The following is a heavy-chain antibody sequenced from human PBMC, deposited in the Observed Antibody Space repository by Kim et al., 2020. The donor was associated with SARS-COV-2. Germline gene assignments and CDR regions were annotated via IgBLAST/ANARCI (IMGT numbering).Heavy chain of an antibody. V-gene: IGHV4-34*01. D-gene: IGHD3-9*01. Sequence: SETLSLTCAVYGGSFSGYYWSWIRQPPGKGLEWIGEINHSGSTNYNPSLKSRVTISVDTSKNQFSLKLSSVTAADTAVYYCARTHYDILTGQYYFDYWGQGTLVTVSS. CDR1: GGSFSGYY. CDR3: ARTHYDILTGQYYFDY. J-gene: IGHJ4*02. CDR2: INHSGST.